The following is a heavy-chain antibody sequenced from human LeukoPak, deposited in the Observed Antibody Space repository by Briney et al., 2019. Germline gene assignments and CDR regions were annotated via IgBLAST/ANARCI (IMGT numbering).Heavy chain of an antibody. CDR1: GGSISSYY. D-gene: IGHD6-13*01. J-gene: IGHJ4*02. CDR3: AVSIAAAGTEGYFDY. Sequence: SETLSLTCTVSGGSISSYYWSWIRQPPGKGLEWIGYIYCSGSTNYNPSLKSRVTISVDTSKNQFSLKLSSVTAADTAVYYCAVSIAAAGTEGYFDYWGQGTLVTVSS. CDR2: IYCSGST. V-gene: IGHV4-59*01.